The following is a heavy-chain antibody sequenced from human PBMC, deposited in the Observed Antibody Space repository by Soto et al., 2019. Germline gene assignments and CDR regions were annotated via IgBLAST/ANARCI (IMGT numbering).Heavy chain of an antibody. J-gene: IGHJ4*02. CDR2: ISSSGADI. CDR1: GFTFRSYS. CDR3: ARARGANYYFDY. D-gene: IGHD1-26*01. Sequence: EVQLVESGGGLVKPGGSLRLSCAASGFTFRSYSMNWVCQAPGKGLEWVSFISSSGADIYYADSVKGRFTISRDNARNSLYLRMDSLGAEDTAVYYCARARGANYYFDYWGQGTLVTVSS. V-gene: IGHV3-21*06.